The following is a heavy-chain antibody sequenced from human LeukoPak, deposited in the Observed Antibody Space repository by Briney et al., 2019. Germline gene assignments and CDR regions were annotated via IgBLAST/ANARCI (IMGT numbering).Heavy chain of an antibody. CDR3: ARGRILEKIDY. V-gene: IGHV1-2*02. J-gene: IGHJ4*02. D-gene: IGHD3-3*01. CDR2: INPNSGGT. CDR1: GDTFTGYY. Sequence: ASVKVSCKASGDTFTGYYLHWVRQAPGQGLEWMGWINPNSGGTNYAQKFQGRVTMTRDTSISAAYMELSRLRSDDTAVYYCARGRILEKIDYCGQGTLVTVSS.